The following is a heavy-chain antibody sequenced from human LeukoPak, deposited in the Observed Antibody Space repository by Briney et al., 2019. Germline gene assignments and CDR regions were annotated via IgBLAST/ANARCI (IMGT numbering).Heavy chain of an antibody. CDR3: ARAGSGFWSGYSPFDY. D-gene: IGHD3-3*01. CDR2: IKQDGSEK. V-gene: IGHV3-7*01. Sequence: PGGSLRLSCAASGFTFSSYWMSWVRQAPGKGLEGVANIKQDGSEKYYVDSVKGRFTISRDNAKNSLYLQMNSLRAEDTAVYYCARAGSGFWSGYSPFDYWGQGTLVTVSS. J-gene: IGHJ4*02. CDR1: GFTFSSYW.